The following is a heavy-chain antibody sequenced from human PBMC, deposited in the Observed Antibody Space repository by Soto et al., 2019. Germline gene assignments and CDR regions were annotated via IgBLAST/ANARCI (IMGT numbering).Heavy chain of an antibody. V-gene: IGHV1-46*03. CDR1: GHTFTSYY. D-gene: IGHD2-15*01. CDR3: ARVYCSGGGCYSIDS. CDR2: INPSGGT. J-gene: IGHJ4*02. Sequence: QVQLVQSGAEVKKPGASVKVSCKASGHTFTSYYMHWVRQAPGQGLEWMGIINPSGGTSSAQKFQGRGTMTRDTSTSTVYMELSSLRFEDTAVYYCARVYCSGGGCYSIDSWGQGTLVTVSS.